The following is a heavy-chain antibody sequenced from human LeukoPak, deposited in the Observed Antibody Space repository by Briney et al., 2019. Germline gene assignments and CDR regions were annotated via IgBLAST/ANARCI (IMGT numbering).Heavy chain of an antibody. V-gene: IGHV4-59*11. CDR1: GGSLSGHY. Sequence: PSETLSLTCTVSGGSLSGHYWSWIRQPPGKRLEWTGYVSYTGRTKYNPSLQSRVTISIDTSKSQFSLKLTSVPSADTAVYSCARLLDNAINGDPDTFDVWGQGTTVIASS. CDR3: ARLLDNAINGDPDTFDV. CDR2: VSYTGRT. J-gene: IGHJ3*01. D-gene: IGHD2-8*01.